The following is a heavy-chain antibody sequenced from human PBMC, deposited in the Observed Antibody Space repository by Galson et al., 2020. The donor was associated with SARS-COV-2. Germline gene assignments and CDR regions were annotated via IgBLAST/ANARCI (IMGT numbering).Heavy chain of an antibody. J-gene: IGHJ6*02. Sequence: SETLSLTCTVSGGSISSGGYYWSWIRQHPGKGMEWIGYIYYSGSTYYNPSLKSRVTISVDTSKNQFSLKLSSGTAADTAVYYCARDMIVATIDYGMDGWGQGTTVTVSS. D-gene: IGHD5-12*01. CDR3: ARDMIVATIDYGMDG. V-gene: IGHV4-31*03. CDR2: IYYSGST. CDR1: GGSISSGGYY.